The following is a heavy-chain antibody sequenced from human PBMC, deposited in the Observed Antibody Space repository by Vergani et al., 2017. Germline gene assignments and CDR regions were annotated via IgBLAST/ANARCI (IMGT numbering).Heavy chain of an antibody. CDR3: ARDYQDSYYDSSGYNDAFDI. CDR2: ISSSSSYI. J-gene: IGHJ3*02. V-gene: IGHV3-21*01. Sequence: EVQLVESGGGLVKPGGSLRLSCAASGFTFSSYSMNWVRQAPGKGLEWVSSISSSSSYIYYADSVKGRFTISRDNAKNSLYLQMKSLRAEDTAVYYCARDYQDSYYDSSGYNDAFDIWGQGTMVTVSS. CDR1: GFTFSSYS. D-gene: IGHD3-22*01.